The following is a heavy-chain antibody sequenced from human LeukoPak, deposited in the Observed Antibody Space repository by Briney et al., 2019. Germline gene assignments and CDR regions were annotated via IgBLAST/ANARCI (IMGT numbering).Heavy chain of an antibody. D-gene: IGHD3-22*01. CDR2: INTNTGNP. CDR3: ARGGVYYYDSSGAFDY. J-gene: IGHJ4*02. CDR1: GYTFTSYA. V-gene: IGHV7-4-1*02. Sequence: ASVKVSCKASGYTFTSYAMNWVRRAPGQGLEWMGWINTNTGNPTYAQGFTGRFVFSLDTSVSTAYLQISSLKAEDTAVYYCARGGVYYYDSSGAFDYWGQGTLVTVSS.